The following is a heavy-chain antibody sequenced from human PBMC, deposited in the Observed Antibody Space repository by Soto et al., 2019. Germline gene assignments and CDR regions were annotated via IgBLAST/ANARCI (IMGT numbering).Heavy chain of an antibody. CDR2: IYSGGST. J-gene: IGHJ6*02. CDR1: GFTVSSNY. Sequence: EVQLVESGGGLIQPGGSLRLSCAASGFTVSSNYMSWVRQAPGKGLEWVSVIYSGGSTYYADSVKGRFTISRDNSKNTLYLQMNSLRAEDTAVYYCASPNIFTGYYLGSGYYYGMDVWGQGTTVTVSS. CDR3: ASPNIFTGYYLGSGYYYGMDV. V-gene: IGHV3-53*01. D-gene: IGHD3-9*01.